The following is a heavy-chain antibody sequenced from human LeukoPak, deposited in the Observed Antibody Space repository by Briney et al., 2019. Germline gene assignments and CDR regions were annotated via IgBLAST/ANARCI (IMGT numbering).Heavy chain of an antibody. Sequence: SVKVSCKASGGTFSSYAISWVRQAPGQGLEWMGRIIPIFGTANDAQKFQGRVTITTDESTSTAYMELSSLRSEDTAVYYCARGGYYDSSGYSSFDYWGQGTLVTVSS. CDR2: IIPIFGTA. D-gene: IGHD3-22*01. CDR1: GGTFSSYA. J-gene: IGHJ4*02. CDR3: ARGGYYDSSGYSSFDY. V-gene: IGHV1-69*05.